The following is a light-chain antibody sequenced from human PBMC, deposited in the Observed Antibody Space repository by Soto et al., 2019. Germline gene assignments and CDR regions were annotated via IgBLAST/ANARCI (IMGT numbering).Light chain of an antibody. Sequence: QSALTQLASVSGSPEQSITISCTGTSNDVGRYNLVSWYQQHPGKAPKVMIYEATKRPSGVSNRFSGSKSGNTASLTISGLQAEDEADYYCCAYAGSGTVVFGGGTKLTVL. J-gene: IGLJ3*02. CDR2: EAT. CDR3: CAYAGSGTVV. CDR1: SNDVGRYNL. V-gene: IGLV2-23*01.